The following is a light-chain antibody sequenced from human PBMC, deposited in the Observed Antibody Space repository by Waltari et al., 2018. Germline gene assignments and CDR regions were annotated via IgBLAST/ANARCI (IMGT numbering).Light chain of an antibody. CDR2: EVT. V-gene: IGLV2-8*01. CDR1: GSDVGDSNY. Sequence: QSALTQPPSASGSPGQTVTISCTATGSDVGDSNYVSWYQQHPGKAPKLMIYEVTKRPSGVPDRFSGSKSGNTASLTVSGLQAEDEADYYCSSHVVFGGGTKLTVL. CDR3: SSHVV. J-gene: IGLJ3*02.